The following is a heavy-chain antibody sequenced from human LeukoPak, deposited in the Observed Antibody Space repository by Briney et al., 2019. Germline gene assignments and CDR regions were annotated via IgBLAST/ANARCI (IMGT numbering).Heavy chain of an antibody. D-gene: IGHD2-2*01. J-gene: IGHJ4*02. CDR3: ARGYQLLLFGSVDY. CDR1: GFTFSSYW. CDR2: IKQDGSEK. V-gene: IGHV3-7*01. Sequence: PGGPLRLSCAASGFTFSSYWMSWVRPPPGKGLEWVANIKQDGSEKYYVDSVKGRLTMSRDNAKNSLYLQMNSLRAEDTAVYYCARGYQLLLFGSVDYWGQGTLVTVSS.